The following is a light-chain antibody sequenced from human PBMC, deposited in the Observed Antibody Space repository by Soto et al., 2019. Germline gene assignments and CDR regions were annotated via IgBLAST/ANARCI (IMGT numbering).Light chain of an antibody. CDR2: GAS. V-gene: IGKV3-15*01. CDR1: QSVSSN. Sequence: EIVMTQSPATLSVSPGERATLSCRASQSVSSNLAWYQHKPGQAPRLLIYGASTRATGIPATFSGSRSGTDFTLTINSLQSEDFAVYFCQQYSNWPPLTFGGGTKVEIK. CDR3: QQYSNWPPLT. J-gene: IGKJ4*01.